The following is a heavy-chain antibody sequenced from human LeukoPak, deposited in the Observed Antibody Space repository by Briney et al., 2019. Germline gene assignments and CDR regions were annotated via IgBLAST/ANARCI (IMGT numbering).Heavy chain of an antibody. Sequence: GGSLRLSCAASGFTFSSYSMNWVRQAPGKGQEWVSGIIGGGRTYYADSVKGRFTISRDNSKNTLYLQMNSLGAEDTAVYYCAKDLTPDGAWDIDYWGQGTLITVSS. J-gene: IGHJ4*02. V-gene: IGHV3-23*01. D-gene: IGHD3-9*01. CDR1: GFTFSSYS. CDR3: AKDLTPDGAWDIDY. CDR2: IIGGGRT.